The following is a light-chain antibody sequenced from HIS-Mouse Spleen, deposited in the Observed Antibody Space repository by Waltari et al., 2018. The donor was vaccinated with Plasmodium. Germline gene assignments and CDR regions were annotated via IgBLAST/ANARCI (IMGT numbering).Light chain of an antibody. CDR3: YSTDSSGNHRV. V-gene: IGLV3-10*01. J-gene: IGLJ3*02. Sequence: SYELTQSPSVSVSPGQTARITCSGDALPKKYAYWYQQKSGQAPVLVIYEESKRPSGIPGSLSGSSSWTMATLTISGAQVEDEADYYCYSTDSSGNHRVFGGGTKLTVL. CDR2: EES. CDR1: ALPKKY.